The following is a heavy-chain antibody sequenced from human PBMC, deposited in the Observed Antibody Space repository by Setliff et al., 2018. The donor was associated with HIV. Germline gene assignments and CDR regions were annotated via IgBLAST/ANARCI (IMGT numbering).Heavy chain of an antibody. CDR3: ARAPFPVAGLDYFDH. CDR1: GGSISNYY. V-gene: IGHV4-4*07. J-gene: IGHJ4*02. Sequence: SETLSLTCEVSGGSISNYYWSWIRQPAGKGLEWIGRIFSSGNTYYNPSLKSRVTMSVDTSKNQFSLNLNSVTAADTAIYYCARAPFPVAGLDYFDHWGQGTQVTVSS. D-gene: IGHD6-19*01. CDR2: IFSSGNT.